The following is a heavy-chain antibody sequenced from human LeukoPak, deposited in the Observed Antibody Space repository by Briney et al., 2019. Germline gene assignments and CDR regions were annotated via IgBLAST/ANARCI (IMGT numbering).Heavy chain of an antibody. D-gene: IGHD6-6*01. CDR1: GFTFDDYA. CDR2: ISWNSGSI. CDR3: AKGTASIPIYMDV. V-gene: IGHV3-9*01. Sequence: PGGSLRLSCAASGFTFDDYAMHWVRQAPGKGLEWVSGISWNSGSIGYADSVKGRFTISRDNAKNSLYLQMNSLRAEDTALYYCAKGTASIPIYMDVWGKGTTVTIS. J-gene: IGHJ6*03.